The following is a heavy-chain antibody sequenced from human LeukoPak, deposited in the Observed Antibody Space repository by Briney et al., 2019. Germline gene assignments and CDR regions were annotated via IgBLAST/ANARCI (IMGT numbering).Heavy chain of an antibody. D-gene: IGHD3-3*01. J-gene: IGHJ3*02. CDR3: ARTYTYDFWSGYYRDDAFDI. Sequence: SETLSLTCTVSGGSISSYYWSWIRQPPGKGLEWIGYIYYSGSTNYKPSLKSRVTISVDTSKNQFSLKLSSVTAADTAVYYCARTYTYDFWSGYYRDDAFDIWGQGTMVTVSS. CDR2: IYYSGST. V-gene: IGHV4-59*01. CDR1: GGSISSYY.